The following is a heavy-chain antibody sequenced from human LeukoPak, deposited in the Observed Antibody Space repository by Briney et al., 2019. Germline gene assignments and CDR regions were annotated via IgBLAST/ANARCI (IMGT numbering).Heavy chain of an antibody. CDR2: IYTSGST. CDR3: AREGPLRYFDWLFGSPPFDY. CDR1: GGSISSGSYY. Sequence: PSETLSLTCTVSGGSISSGSYYWSWIRQPAGKGLEWIGRIYTSGSTNYNPSLKSRVTISVDTSKNQFSLKLSSVTAADTAVYYCAREGPLRYFDWLFGSPPFDYWGQGTLVTVSS. D-gene: IGHD3-9*01. V-gene: IGHV4-61*02. J-gene: IGHJ4*02.